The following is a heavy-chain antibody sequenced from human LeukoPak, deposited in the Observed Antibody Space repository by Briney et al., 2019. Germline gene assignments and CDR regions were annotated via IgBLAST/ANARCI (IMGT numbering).Heavy chain of an antibody. CDR1: GFTFSSYW. Sequence: GGSLRLSCAASGFTFSSYWMSWVRQAPGKGLEWVANIKQDGSEKYYVDSVKGRFTISRDNAKNSLYLQMNSLRAEDTAVYYCARDGEQWLGDWFDPWGQGTLVTVPS. CDR3: ARDGEQWLGDWFDP. D-gene: IGHD6-19*01. V-gene: IGHV3-7*01. CDR2: IKQDGSEK. J-gene: IGHJ5*02.